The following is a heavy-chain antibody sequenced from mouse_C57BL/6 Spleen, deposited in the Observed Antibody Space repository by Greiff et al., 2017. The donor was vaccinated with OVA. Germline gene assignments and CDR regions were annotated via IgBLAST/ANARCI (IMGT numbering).Heavy chain of an antibody. CDR3: ARGANWDPIDY. Sequence: DVHLVESGGGLVKPGGSLKLSCAASGFTFSDYGMHWVRQAPEKGLEWVAYISSGSSTIYYADTVKGRFTISRDNAKNTLFVQMTGLRSEDTAMCCCARGANWDPIDYWGQGTTLTVSS. D-gene: IGHD4-1*01. CDR2: ISSGSSTI. V-gene: IGHV5-17*01. J-gene: IGHJ2*01. CDR1: GFTFSDYG.